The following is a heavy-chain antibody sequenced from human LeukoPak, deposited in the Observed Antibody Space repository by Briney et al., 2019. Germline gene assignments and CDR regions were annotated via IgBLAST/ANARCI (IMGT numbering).Heavy chain of an antibody. CDR1: GFSFNTYG. CDR3: AKDLNTYRYDSRDLQH. D-gene: IGHD3-22*01. CDR2: ISYDGGNK. V-gene: IGHV3-30*18. Sequence: PGRSLRLSCAASGFSFNTYGMHWVRQGPGKGLEWVAVISYDGGNKWYADSVKGRFTISRDNSKNTLYLQMNSLRPEDTAVYFCAKDLNTYRYDSRDLQHWGQGILVTVSS. J-gene: IGHJ1*01.